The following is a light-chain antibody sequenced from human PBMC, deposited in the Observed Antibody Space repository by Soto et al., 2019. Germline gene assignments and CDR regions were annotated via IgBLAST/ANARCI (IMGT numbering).Light chain of an antibody. Sequence: EIVLTQSPGTLSVSPGERATLSCRASQSVSSNYLVWYQQKPGQAPRLLMYGVSSRATGIPDRFSGSGSGTDFTLTISRLEPEDFALHYCQQYGSSPQTFGQGTKVEIK. CDR2: GVS. CDR3: QQYGSSPQT. J-gene: IGKJ1*01. CDR1: QSVSSNY. V-gene: IGKV3-20*01.